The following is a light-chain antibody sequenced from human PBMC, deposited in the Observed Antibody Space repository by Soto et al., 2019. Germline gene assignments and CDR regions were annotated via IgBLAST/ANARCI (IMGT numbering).Light chain of an antibody. V-gene: IGKV3-11*01. J-gene: IGKJ2*01. CDR3: QQRSNWPPT. CDR1: QSVSSY. Sequence: EIVLTQSPAPLSLSPGERATLSCRASQSVSSYFAWYQQKRGQAPRLLIYDASNRATGIPARFSGSGSGTDFTLTISSLEPEDFAAYYCQQRSNWPPTFGQGTNLEIK. CDR2: DAS.